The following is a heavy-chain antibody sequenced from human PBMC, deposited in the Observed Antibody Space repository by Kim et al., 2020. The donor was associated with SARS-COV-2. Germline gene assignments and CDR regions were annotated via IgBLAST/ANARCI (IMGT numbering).Heavy chain of an antibody. CDR2: IDPSDSYT. CDR1: GYSFTSYW. J-gene: IGHJ5*02. CDR3: ARLSYSSSWYSRWFDP. V-gene: IGHV5-10-1*01. Sequence: GESLKISCKGSGYSFTSYWISWVRQMPGKGLEWMGRIDPSDSYTNYSPSFQGHVTISADKSISTAYLQWSSLKASDTAMYYCARLSYSSSWYSRWFDPGGQGTLVTVSS. D-gene: IGHD6-13*01.